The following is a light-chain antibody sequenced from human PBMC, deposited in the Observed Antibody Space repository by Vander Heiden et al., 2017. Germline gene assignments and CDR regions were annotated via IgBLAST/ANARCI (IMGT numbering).Light chain of an antibody. Sequence: DIQMTQSPSSLSASVGDRVTITCRASQSISSYLNWYQQKPGTAPKLLIDAASSLQSGAPLRFSGSGSGTDFTITISSLQHEDFATYYCQQSYSPRWTFGQGTKVEIK. V-gene: IGKV1-39*01. J-gene: IGKJ1*01. CDR1: QSISSY. CDR2: AAS. CDR3: QQSYSPRWT.